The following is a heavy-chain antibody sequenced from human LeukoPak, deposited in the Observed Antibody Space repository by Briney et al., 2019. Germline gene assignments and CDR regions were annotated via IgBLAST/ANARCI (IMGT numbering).Heavy chain of an antibody. D-gene: IGHD6-19*01. V-gene: IGHV3-74*01. CDR2: LSTDGSDT. CDR1: GFTFSAYW. J-gene: IGHJ2*01. CDR3: ARSEAVAWSFDL. Sequence: GGSLRLSCAASGFTFSAYWMHWVRQAPGKGLVWVSRLSTDGSDTRSADSVQGRFTISRDNAKNTLYLQMNSLRAEDTAVYYCARSEAVAWSFDLWGRGTLVTVSS.